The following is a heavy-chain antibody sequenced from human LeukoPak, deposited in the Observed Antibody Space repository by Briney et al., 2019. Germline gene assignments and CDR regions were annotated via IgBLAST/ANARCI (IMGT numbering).Heavy chain of an antibody. Sequence: SETLSLTCTVSDDSITIYYWSWIRQPAGKGLEWIGRIYTSGGTNYNPSLKSRVTMSVDTSKNQFSLKLSSVTAADTAVYYCARDETTVTTGWFDPWGQGTLVTVSS. CDR3: ARDETTVTTGWFDP. J-gene: IGHJ5*02. CDR2: IYTSGGT. V-gene: IGHV4-4*07. CDR1: DDSITIYY. D-gene: IGHD4-17*01.